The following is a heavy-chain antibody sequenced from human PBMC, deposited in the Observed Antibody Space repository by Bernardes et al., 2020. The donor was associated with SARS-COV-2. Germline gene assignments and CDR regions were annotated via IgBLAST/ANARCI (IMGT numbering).Heavy chain of an antibody. CDR2: VRTSNGET. CDR3: ARSSPMRERFEAFDI. V-gene: IGHV1-18*01. D-gene: IGHD1-1*01. Sequence: ASMKVSCKASGYIFTNYGISWVRQAPGQGLEWMGWVRTSNGETNFAEKFQGRVAMNIDSSTSTAYMDLRSLRSDDTAVYYCARSSPMRERFEAFDIWGPGTTVIVSS. J-gene: IGHJ3*02. CDR1: GYIFTNYG.